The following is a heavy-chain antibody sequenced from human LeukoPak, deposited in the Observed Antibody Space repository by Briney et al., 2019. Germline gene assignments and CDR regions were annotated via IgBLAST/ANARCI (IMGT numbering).Heavy chain of an antibody. V-gene: IGHV4-34*01. CDR1: GGSFSGYY. D-gene: IGHD3-9*01. Sequence: SETLSLTCAVYGGSFSGYYWSWLRQPPGKGLEWIGEINHSGSTNYNPSLKSRVTISVDTSKNQFSLKLSSVTAADTAVYYCARLSFDVPNYDILTGYYNSYFDYWGQGTLVTVSS. CDR2: INHSGST. CDR3: ARLSFDVPNYDILTGYYNSYFDY. J-gene: IGHJ4*02.